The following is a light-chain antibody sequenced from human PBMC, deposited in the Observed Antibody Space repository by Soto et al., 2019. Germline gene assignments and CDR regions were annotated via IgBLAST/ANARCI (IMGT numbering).Light chain of an antibody. J-gene: IGKJ5*01. CDR1: RSISSSY. Sequence: EIVLTQSPGTLSLSPGERATLSCRDSRSISSSYLAWYQQKPGQAPRLLIYGASSRATGIPDRFSGSGSGTDFTLTISRLEPEDFAVYYCQQYGSSVTFGLGTRLEIK. CDR2: GAS. CDR3: QQYGSSVT. V-gene: IGKV3-20*01.